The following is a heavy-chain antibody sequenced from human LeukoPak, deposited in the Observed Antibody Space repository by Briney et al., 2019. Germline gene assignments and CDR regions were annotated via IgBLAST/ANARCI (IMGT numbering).Heavy chain of an antibody. CDR3: ARGPRVGGVIAAAFKAYMNWFDP. D-gene: IGHD3-16*01. Sequence: GASVKVSCKTSAYSFTNYGITWVRQAPGQGLEWMGWISTYNSNTNYAQKFQGRVTMTTDTSTSTAYMELRSLRSDDTAVYYCARGPRVGGVIAAAFKAYMNWFDPWGQGTLVTVSS. J-gene: IGHJ5*02. CDR1: AYSFTNYG. CDR2: ISTYNSNT. V-gene: IGHV1-18*01.